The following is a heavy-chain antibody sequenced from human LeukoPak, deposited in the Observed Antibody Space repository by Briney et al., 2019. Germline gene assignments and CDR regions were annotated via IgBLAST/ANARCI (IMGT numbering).Heavy chain of an antibody. D-gene: IGHD3-22*01. Sequence: ASVKVSCKASGYTFTSYGISWVRQAPGQGLEWMGWISAYNGNTNYAQKLQGRVTMTTDTSTSTAYMELRSLRSDDTAVYYCARESYYDGSGYFGYWGQGTLVTVSS. V-gene: IGHV1-18*01. CDR2: ISAYNGNT. CDR1: GYTFTSYG. CDR3: ARESYYDGSGYFGY. J-gene: IGHJ4*02.